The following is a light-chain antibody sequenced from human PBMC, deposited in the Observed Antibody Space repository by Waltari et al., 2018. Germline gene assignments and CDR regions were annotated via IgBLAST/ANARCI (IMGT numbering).Light chain of an antibody. Sequence: EIVLTQSPDFQSVTPKETVTITCRASQSIGSSFKWYQQKPDQSPKLLIRDASQSFSGVASRFSGSGSGTDFTLTFNSLEAEDAATYYCHQSYTLPRTFGQGTKVEIK. CDR2: DAS. J-gene: IGKJ1*01. V-gene: IGKV6-21*01. CDR1: QSIGSS. CDR3: HQSYTLPRT.